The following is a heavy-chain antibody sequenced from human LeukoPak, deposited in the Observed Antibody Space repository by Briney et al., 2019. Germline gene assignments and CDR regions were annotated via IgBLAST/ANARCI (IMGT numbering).Heavy chain of an antibody. V-gene: IGHV4-59*01. Sequence: SETLSLTCTVSGGSISSYYWSWIRQPPAQGLEWIGYIYYSGSTNYNPSLKSRVTISVDTSKNQFSLKLSSVTAADTAVYYCARTNNYYDSSGYYDYWGQGTLVTVSS. J-gene: IGHJ4*02. CDR3: ARTNNYYDSSGYYDY. CDR2: IYYSGST. CDR1: GGSISSYY. D-gene: IGHD3-22*01.